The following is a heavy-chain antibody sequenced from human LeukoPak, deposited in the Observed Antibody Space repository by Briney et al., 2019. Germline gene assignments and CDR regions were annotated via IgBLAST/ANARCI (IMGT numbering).Heavy chain of an antibody. D-gene: IGHD3-9*01. CDR2: IYYSGST. Sequence: KTSESLSLSCSVSGGSIGSSSYYWGWLRQPPGKGLEWIGYIYYSGSTNYHPSLKSRVTISVDTSKNQFSQKLSSVTAADTAVYYWARGTRGLTGGGSYYYYYIDVWGKGTTVTVSS. CDR3: ARGTRGLTGGGSYYYYYIDV. J-gene: IGHJ6*03. CDR1: GGSIGSSSYY. V-gene: IGHV4-61*05.